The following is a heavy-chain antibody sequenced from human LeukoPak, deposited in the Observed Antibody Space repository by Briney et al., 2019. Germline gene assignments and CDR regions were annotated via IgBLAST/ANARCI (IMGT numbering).Heavy chain of an antibody. Sequence: SEILSLTCTVYGGSFSGYYWSWIRQPPGKGLEWIGEINYSGSTNYNPSLKSRVTISVDTSRNQFSLKLSSVTAADTAIYYCARGGEGYHFGSASQDYWGQGTLVTVSS. D-gene: IGHD3-10*01. CDR1: GGSFSGYY. J-gene: IGHJ4*02. CDR3: ARGGEGYHFGSASQDY. CDR2: INYSGST. V-gene: IGHV4-34*01.